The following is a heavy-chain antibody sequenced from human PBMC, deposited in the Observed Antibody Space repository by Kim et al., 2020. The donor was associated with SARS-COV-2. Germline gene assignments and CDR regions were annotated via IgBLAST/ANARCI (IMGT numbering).Heavy chain of an antibody. CDR1: GFTFGGHD. D-gene: IGHD5-18*01. V-gene: IGHV3-13*04. CDR2: IGTAGET. Sequence: GGSQRLSCAASGFTFGGHDMQWVRQGPGKGLEWVPAIGTAGETFYSGSVKGRFIISRENGRNSLFLQMDSLKVGDTAVYYCARGIHQWLGVDVWGQGTTVTVSS. CDR3: ARGIHQWLGVDV. J-gene: IGHJ6*02.